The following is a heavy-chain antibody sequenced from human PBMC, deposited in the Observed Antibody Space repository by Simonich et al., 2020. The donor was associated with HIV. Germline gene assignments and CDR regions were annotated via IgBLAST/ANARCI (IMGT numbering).Heavy chain of an antibody. D-gene: IGHD1-26*01. CDR1: GGSISSYY. J-gene: IGHJ6*03. Sequence: QVQLQESGPGLVKPSETLSLTCTVSGGSISSYYWSWIRQPPGKGLKWIGNIYYSGRTNSNPSLKSRVTISVDTSKNQFSLKLSSGTAADTAVYYCARTTVELNYYYYYMDVWGKGTTVTVSS. CDR2: IYYSGRT. V-gene: IGHV4-59*08. CDR3: ARTTVELNYYYYYMDV.